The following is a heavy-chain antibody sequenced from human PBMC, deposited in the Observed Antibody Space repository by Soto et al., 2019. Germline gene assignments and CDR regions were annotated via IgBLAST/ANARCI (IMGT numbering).Heavy chain of an antibody. CDR1: GGSISSSNW. V-gene: IGHV4-4*02. CDR3: AISVRAPKFQIAAAGTGMDV. D-gene: IGHD6-13*01. Sequence: KASETLSLTCAVSGGSISSSNWWSWVRQPPGKGLEWIGEIYHSGSTNYNPSLKSRVTISVDKSKNQFSLKLSSVTAADTAVYYCAISVRAPKFQIAAAGTGMDVWGQGTTVTVSS. CDR2: IYHSGST. J-gene: IGHJ6*02.